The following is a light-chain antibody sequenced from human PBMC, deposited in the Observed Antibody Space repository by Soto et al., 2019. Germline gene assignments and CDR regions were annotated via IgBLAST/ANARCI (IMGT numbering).Light chain of an antibody. CDR2: AAS. V-gene: IGKV1-9*01. CDR1: QDISSS. CDR3: QQLSIYPLT. J-gene: IGKJ4*01. Sequence: DIQLTQPPSFLSAAVGERVTITCRASQDISSSLSWYQQRPGKAPKLLIYAASTLQSAVPSRFSGSGSGTDFTLTINSLQPEDFATYYCQQLSIYPLTFGGGTKVEIK.